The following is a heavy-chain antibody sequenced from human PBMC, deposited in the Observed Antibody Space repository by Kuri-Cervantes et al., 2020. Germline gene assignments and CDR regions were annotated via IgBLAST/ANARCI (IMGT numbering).Heavy chain of an antibody. D-gene: IGHD2-15*01. V-gene: IGHV3-30-3*01. CDR3: ARWSDCSGGSCYEGGVFDY. Sequence: GESLKISCAASGFTFSSYAMHWVRQAPGKGLEWVAVISYDGSNKYYADSVKGRFTISRDNSKNTLYLQRNSLRAEDTAVYYCARWSDCSGGSCYEGGVFDYWGQGTLVTVSS. CDR2: ISYDGSNK. CDR1: GFTFSSYA. J-gene: IGHJ4*02.